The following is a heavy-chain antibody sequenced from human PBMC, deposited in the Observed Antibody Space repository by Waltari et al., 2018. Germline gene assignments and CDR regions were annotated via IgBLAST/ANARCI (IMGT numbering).Heavy chain of an antibody. CDR2: IYYSGST. CDR3: ARAEDSSGWYATD. D-gene: IGHD6-19*01. CDR1: GGSISSSSYY. Sequence: QLQLQESGPGLVKPSETLSLTCPVSGGSISSSSYYWGWIRQPPGKGLEWIGSIYYSGSTYYNPSLKSRVTISVDTSKNQFSLKLSSVTAADTAVYYCARAEDSSGWYATDWGQGTLVTVSS. V-gene: IGHV4-39*07. J-gene: IGHJ4*02.